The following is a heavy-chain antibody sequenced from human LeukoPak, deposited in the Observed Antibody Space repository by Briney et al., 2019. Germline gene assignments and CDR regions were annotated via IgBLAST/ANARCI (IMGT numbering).Heavy chain of an antibody. Sequence: GGSLRLSCAASGFTFSSYSMNWVRQAPGKGLEWVSYISSSSSTIYYADSVKGRFTISRDNSKNTLYLQMNSLRAEDTAVYYCARGYSYGPFGQFDYWGQGTLVTVSS. J-gene: IGHJ4*02. CDR1: GFTFSSYS. V-gene: IGHV3-48*01. CDR3: ARGYSYGPFGQFDY. D-gene: IGHD5-18*01. CDR2: ISSSSSTI.